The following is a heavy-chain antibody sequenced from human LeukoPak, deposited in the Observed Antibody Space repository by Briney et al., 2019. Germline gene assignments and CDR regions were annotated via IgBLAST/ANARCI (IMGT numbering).Heavy chain of an antibody. CDR3: AKDTGGVLFDS. CDR1: GLNFNKCG. J-gene: IGHJ4*02. D-gene: IGHD2-8*02. Sequence: GGSLRLSCVASGLNFNKCGMAWVRQAPGRGLEWVSTISGDGANTHYADSVKGRFTISRDNSRNTLHLQMNSLRAEDTAIYYCAKDTGGVLFDSWGQGTLVTVSS. CDR2: ISGDGANT. V-gene: IGHV3-23*01.